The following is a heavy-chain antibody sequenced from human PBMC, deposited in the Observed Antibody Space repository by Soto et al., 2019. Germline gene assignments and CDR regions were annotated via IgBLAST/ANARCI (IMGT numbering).Heavy chain of an antibody. V-gene: IGHV3-23*01. D-gene: IGHD6-6*01. CDR2: ISGSGGST. CDR1: GFTFSSYA. J-gene: IGHJ4*02. Sequence: EVQLLESGGGLVQPGGSLRLSCEASGFTFSSYAMSWVRQAPGKGLEWVSAISGSGGSTYYADSVKGRFTISRDNSKNTLYLQMNSLRAEDTAVYYCAKDPQPTIAARSFFDYWGQGTLVTVSS. CDR3: AKDPQPTIAARSFFDY.